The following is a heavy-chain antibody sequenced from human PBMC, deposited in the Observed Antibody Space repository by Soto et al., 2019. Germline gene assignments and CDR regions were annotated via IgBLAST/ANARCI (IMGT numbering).Heavy chain of an antibody. V-gene: IGHV3-30*18. CDR2: ISYDGSNK. D-gene: IGHD5-12*01. CDR1: GFTFSRYG. Sequence: HPGGSLRLSCAASGFTFSRYGMHWVRQAPGKGPDWVALISYDGSNKYYEDSVKGRFTISRDNSKNTLYLQMNSLRAEDTAVYYCAKRDGYNYFALDNWGQGTLVTVSS. J-gene: IGHJ4*02. CDR3: AKRDGYNYFALDN.